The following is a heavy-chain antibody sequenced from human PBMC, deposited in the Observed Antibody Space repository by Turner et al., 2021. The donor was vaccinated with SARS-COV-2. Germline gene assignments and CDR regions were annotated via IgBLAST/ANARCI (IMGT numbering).Heavy chain of an antibody. CDR2: ISGSGGTT. D-gene: IGHD3-22*01. J-gene: IGHJ4*02. CDR1: VFTFSSYA. CDR3: AKADRVMIVVVITLFDY. Sequence: EVQLVESVGGLVKPGGSLRLSCAASVFTFSSYAMHWVRQAPGKGLEWVLAISGSGGTTYYADSVKGRFTISRDNSKNTLYLQMNSLRAEDTAVYYCAKADRVMIVVVITLFDYWGQGTLVTVSS. V-gene: IGHV3-23*04.